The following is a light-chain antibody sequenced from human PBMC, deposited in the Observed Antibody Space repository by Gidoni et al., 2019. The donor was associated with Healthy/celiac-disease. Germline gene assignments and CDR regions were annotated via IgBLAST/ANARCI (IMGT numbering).Light chain of an antibody. CDR1: QSISSY. J-gene: IGKJ1*01. Sequence: DIQMTQSPSSLSASVGDRVTITCRASQSISSYLNWYQQKPGKAPKLLIYAASSLQSGVPSRFSGSGSGTDFILTISSLQPEDFATYYCQQSYSTPWTFGQGTQVEIK. CDR3: QQSYSTPWT. V-gene: IGKV1-39*01. CDR2: AAS.